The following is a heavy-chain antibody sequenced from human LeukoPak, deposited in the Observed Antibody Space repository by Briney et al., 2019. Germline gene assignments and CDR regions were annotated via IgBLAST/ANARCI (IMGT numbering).Heavy chain of an antibody. Sequence: KASETLSLTCAVYGGSFSGYYWSWIRQPPGKGLEWIGEINHSGSTNYNPSLKSRVTISVDTSKNHFSLRLTSVNAADTAAYYCAANSADENTLGSSYKVWGQGTLVTVSS. CDR3: AANSADENTLGSSYKV. J-gene: IGHJ4*02. CDR2: INHSGST. D-gene: IGHD3-10*01. CDR1: GGSFSGYY. V-gene: IGHV4-34*01.